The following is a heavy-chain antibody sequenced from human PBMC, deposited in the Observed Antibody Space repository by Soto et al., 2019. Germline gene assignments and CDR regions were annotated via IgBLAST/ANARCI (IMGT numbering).Heavy chain of an antibody. CDR2: ISAHNGNT. V-gene: IGHV1-18*01. J-gene: IGHJ4*02. CDR1: GYTFTSYG. Sequence: QVQLVQSGAEVKKPGASVKVSCKASGYTFTSYGISWVRQAPGQGLEWMGWISAHNGNTKYAQKVQGRVTMTTDTSTSTAYMELRRLRSDDTAVYYGARDLAAGMIDYWGQGTLVTVSS. CDR3: ARDLAAGMIDY. D-gene: IGHD6-13*01.